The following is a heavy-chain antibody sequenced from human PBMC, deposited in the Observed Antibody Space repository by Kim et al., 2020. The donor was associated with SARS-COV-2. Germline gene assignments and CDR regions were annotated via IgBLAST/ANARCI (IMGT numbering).Heavy chain of an antibody. CDR3: ARRGETTICGVVTIPGGMDV. Sequence: SETLSLTCTVSGGSFSSYYWSWIRQPPGKGLEWIGYIYYSGSTNYNPSLKSRVTISVDTSKNQFSLKLSSVTAADTAVYYCARRGETTICGVVTIPGGMDVWGKGTTVTVSS. CDR1: GGSFSSYY. CDR2: IYYSGST. V-gene: IGHV4-59*08. D-gene: IGHD3-3*01. J-gene: IGHJ6*04.